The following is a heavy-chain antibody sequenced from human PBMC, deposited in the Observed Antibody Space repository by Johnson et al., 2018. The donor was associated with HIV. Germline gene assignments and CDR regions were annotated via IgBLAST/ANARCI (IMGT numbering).Heavy chain of an antibody. CDR2: INWNGGSI. CDR1: GFTFDDYG. J-gene: IGHJ3*02. CDR3: AKGLGWELLTHDAFDI. V-gene: IGHV3-20*04. Sequence: VQLVESGGGVVRPGGSLRLSCAASGFTFDDYGMSWVRQAPGKGLEWVSGINWNGGSIGYADSVKGRFTISRDNAKNSLYLQMNSLRAEDTALYYCAKGLGWELLTHDAFDIWGQGTMVTVSS. D-gene: IGHD1-26*01.